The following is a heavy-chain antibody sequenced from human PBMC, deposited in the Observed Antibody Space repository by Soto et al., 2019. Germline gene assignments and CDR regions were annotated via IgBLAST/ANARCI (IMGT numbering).Heavy chain of an antibody. V-gene: IGHV2-5*02. CDR2: IYWDDDK. CDR1: GFSLSTSGVG. J-gene: IGHJ4*02. Sequence: QITLKESGPPLVKPTQTLTLTCTLSGFSLSTSGVGVGWIRQPPGKALEGLAVIYWDDDKRYSPSLKSRLTITKDTSKNQVVLTMTNMAPVDTATYYCAHRRPGYYFDYWGQGALVTVSS. CDR3: AHRRPGYYFDY.